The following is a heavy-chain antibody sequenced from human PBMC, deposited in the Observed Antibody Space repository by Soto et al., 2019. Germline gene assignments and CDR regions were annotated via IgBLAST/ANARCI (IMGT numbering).Heavy chain of an antibody. CDR3: AMYYYDSSGYYGGFDY. CDR2: ISGSGGST. J-gene: IGHJ4*02. CDR1: GFPFSSYA. D-gene: IGHD3-22*01. Sequence: GGSLRRSCAASGFPFSSYAMSWARQASGKGLEWVSAISGSGGSTYYADSVKGRFTISRDNSKNTLYLQMNSLRAEDTAVYYCAMYYYDSSGYYGGFDYWGQGTLVTVSS. V-gene: IGHV3-23*01.